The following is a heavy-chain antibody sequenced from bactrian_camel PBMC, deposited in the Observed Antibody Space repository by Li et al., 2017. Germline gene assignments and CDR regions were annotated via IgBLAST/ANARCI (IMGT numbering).Heavy chain of an antibody. D-gene: IGHD3*01. CDR2: FDSDSTT. J-gene: IGHJ4*01. V-gene: IGHV3S53*01. Sequence: GSVQVGGSLRLSCKMSGATYMRWCMGWFRQAPGKEREAVAIFDSDSTTTYADSVKGRFTISVDNAKNSVYLQMNSLKPEDSAMYYCAAERSSSDCYPDSWSREIAHTYWGQGTQVTVS. CDR3: AAERSSSDCYPDSWSREIAHTY. CDR1: GATYMRWC.